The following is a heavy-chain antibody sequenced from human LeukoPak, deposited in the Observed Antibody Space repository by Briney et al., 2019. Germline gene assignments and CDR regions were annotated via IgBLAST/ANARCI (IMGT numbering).Heavy chain of an antibody. D-gene: IGHD1-1*01. CDR2: IYTSGST. V-gene: IGHV4-61*02. CDR3: ARETTGSYYHYYYMDV. CDR1: GGSISSGSYY. Sequence: SETLSLTCTVSGGSISSGSYYWSWIRQPAGKGLEWIGRIYTSGSTNYNPSLKSRVTISVDTSKNQFSLKPSSVTAADTAVYYCARETTGSYYHYYYMDVWGKGTTVTVSS. J-gene: IGHJ6*03.